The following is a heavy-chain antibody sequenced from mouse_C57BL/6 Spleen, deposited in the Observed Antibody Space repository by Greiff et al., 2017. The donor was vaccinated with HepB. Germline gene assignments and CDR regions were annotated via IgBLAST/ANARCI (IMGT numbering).Heavy chain of an antibody. J-gene: IGHJ2*01. Sequence: VKLMESGPELVKPGASVKISCKASGYAFSSSWMNWVKQRPGKGLEWIGRIYPGDGDTNYNGKFKGKDTLTADKSSSTAYMQLSSLTSEDSAVYFCARSDDGFFDYWGQGTTLTVSS. CDR3: ARSDDGFFDY. CDR2: IYPGDGDT. CDR1: GYAFSSSW. V-gene: IGHV1-82*01. D-gene: IGHD2-3*01.